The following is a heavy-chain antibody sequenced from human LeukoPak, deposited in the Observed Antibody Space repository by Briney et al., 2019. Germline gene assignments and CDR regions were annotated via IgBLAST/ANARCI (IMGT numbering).Heavy chain of an antibody. V-gene: IGHV3-21*01. CDR3: ARSGPTYGSGSYVHVY. Sequence: PGGSLRLSCAASVFTFSRYSMNWVRQAPGKGLEWVSSISSSSSYIYYADSVKGRFTISRDNAKNSLYLQMNSLRAEDTAVYYCARSGPTYGSGSYVHVYWGQGTLVTVSS. CDR2: ISSSSSYI. D-gene: IGHD3-10*01. J-gene: IGHJ4*02. CDR1: VFTFSRYS.